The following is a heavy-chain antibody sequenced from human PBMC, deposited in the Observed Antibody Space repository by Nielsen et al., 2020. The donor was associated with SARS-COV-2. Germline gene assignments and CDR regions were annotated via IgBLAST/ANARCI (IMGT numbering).Heavy chain of an antibody. CDR2: INHSGST. D-gene: IGHD2-2*01. CDR1: GGSFSGYY. Sequence: SETLSLTCAVYGGSFSGYYWSWIRQPPGKGLEWIGEINHSGSTNYNPSLKSRVTISVDTSKNQFSLKLSSVTAADTAVYYCARGPGYCSSTSCQRIGYYYGMDVWGQGTTVTVSS. V-gene: IGHV4-34*01. J-gene: IGHJ6*02. CDR3: ARGPGYCSSTSCQRIGYYYGMDV.